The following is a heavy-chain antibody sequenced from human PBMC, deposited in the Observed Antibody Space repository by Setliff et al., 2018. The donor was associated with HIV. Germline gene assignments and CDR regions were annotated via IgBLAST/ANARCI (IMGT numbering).Heavy chain of an antibody. D-gene: IGHD6-13*01. CDR3: AKDLHFWSAADS. V-gene: IGHV3-23*01. CDR2: IGGDGNT. Sequence: ETLSLSCAASGFTFMNNAMSWVRQAPGKGLEWVSGIGGDGNTHYADSVKGRFAISRDNSKNTLYLQMNSLRAEDTALYYCAKDLHFWSAADSWGQGTLVTVSS. J-gene: IGHJ4*02. CDR1: GFTFMNNA.